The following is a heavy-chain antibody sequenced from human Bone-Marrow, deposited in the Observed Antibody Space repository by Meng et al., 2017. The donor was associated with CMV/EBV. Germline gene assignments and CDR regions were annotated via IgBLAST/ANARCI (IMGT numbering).Heavy chain of an antibody. D-gene: IGHD2-15*01. V-gene: IGHV3-11*04. CDR1: GFTFADYY. CDR2: ISGIGTTM. CDR3: ARSLGD. J-gene: IGHJ4*02. Sequence: GESLKISCAASGFTFADYYMTWIRQAPGKGLEWVSCISGIGTTMYYIDSVKGRFTIARDNAKNSLFLHMNSLRVEDTAVYYCARSLGDWGQGTLVTVSS.